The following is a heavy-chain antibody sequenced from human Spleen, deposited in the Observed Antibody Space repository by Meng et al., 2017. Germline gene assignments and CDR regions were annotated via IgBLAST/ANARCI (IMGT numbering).Heavy chain of an antibody. Sequence: GESLKISCAASGFTFSSYAMHWVRQAPGKGLEWVANIKQEGSESYYVDSVKGRFTISRDNAKNSLFLQMNSLRAEDTAVYYCVRVDCGSTSCRDSEYFQHWGQGTLVTVSS. CDR3: VRVDCGSTSCRDSEYFQH. CDR1: GFTFSSYA. CDR2: IKQEGSES. V-gene: IGHV3-7*01. D-gene: IGHD2-2*01. J-gene: IGHJ1*01.